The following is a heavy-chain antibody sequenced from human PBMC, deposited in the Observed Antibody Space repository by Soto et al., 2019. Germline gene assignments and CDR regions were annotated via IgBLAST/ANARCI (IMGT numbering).Heavy chain of an antibody. V-gene: IGHV4-30-2*01. J-gene: IGHJ4*02. CDR3: ARVAAETGYSSGWAEYYFDY. D-gene: IGHD6-19*01. CDR2: IYHSGST. Sequence: SEARSLTCTVSGVSVSIGGDSWIWIRQPPGKGLEWIGYIYHSGSTYYNPSLKSRVTISVDRSKNQFSLKLSSVTAADTAVYYCARVAAETGYSSGWAEYYFDYWGQGTLVTVSS. CDR1: GVSVSIGGDS.